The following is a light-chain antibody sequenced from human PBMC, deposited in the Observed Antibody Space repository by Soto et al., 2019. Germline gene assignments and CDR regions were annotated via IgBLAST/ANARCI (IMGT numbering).Light chain of an antibody. V-gene: IGKV1-9*01. CDR2: AAS. J-gene: IGKJ1*01. CDR3: QQLNSYPLT. CDR1: QGISSY. Sequence: DIQLTQSPSFLSASVGDRVTITCRASQGISSYLAWYQQQPWKAPKLLIYAASTLQSGVPSRFSGSGAGTEFTLTISSLQPEDFATYSCQQLNSYPLTFGQGTKVEI.